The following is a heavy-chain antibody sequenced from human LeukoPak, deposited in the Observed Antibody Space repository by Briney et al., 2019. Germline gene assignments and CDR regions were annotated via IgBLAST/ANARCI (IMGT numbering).Heavy chain of an antibody. J-gene: IGHJ4*02. CDR3: TKERPEEYYGSDSYFDY. CDR2: IYSGGNP. V-gene: IGHV3-53*05. Sequence: ERFLRPSSAASLIPSRTNHITRVGPAPPQGLDWAAVIYSGGNPYYADSVKGRFTISRDNSKNTLYLQLNTLKAAATAIYSCTKERPEEYYGSDSYFDYWGQGTLVTVSS. CDR1: LIPSRTNH. D-gene: IGHD3-10*01.